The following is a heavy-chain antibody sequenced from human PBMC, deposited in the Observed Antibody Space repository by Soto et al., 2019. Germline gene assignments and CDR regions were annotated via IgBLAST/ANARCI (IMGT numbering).Heavy chain of an antibody. Sequence: PSETLSLTCTVSGGSISSGDYYWAWVRQPPGKGLEWIANIYYSGDTYFHPSLRSRLTVSVDTSKNQFSLKLSSLTAADTAMYYCASLQVPGNFDYWGQGTLVTVSS. CDR3: ASLQVPGNFDY. CDR1: GGSISSGDYY. V-gene: IGHV4-39*01. D-gene: IGHD6-13*01. J-gene: IGHJ4*02. CDR2: IYYSGDT.